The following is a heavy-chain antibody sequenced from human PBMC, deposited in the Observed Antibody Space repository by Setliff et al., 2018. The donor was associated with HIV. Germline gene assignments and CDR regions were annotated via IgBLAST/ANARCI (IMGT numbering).Heavy chain of an antibody. V-gene: IGHV4-59*11. Sequence: SETLSLTCTVSGASITSHYWSWIRQSPGRELEWIGYIYSTGSTNYNPSLQSRVSMSMDASKNKFSLNLTSVTAADTAVYYCARARGPEGYFDSWGQGTLVTVSS. CDR2: IYSTGST. D-gene: IGHD3-10*01. J-gene: IGHJ4*02. CDR3: ARARGPEGYFDS. CDR1: GASITSHY.